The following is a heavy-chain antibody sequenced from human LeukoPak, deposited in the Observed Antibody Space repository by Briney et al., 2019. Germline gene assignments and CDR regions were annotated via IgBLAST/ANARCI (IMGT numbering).Heavy chain of an antibody. D-gene: IGHD1-26*01. CDR2: ISAYNGNT. Sequence: GASVKVSCKASGYTFTSYGISWVRQAPGQGLEWMGWISAYNGNTNYAQKLQGRVTMTTDTSTSTAYMELRSLRSDDKAVYYCARDVKRSRARWENLGFDPWGQGTLVTVSS. CDR3: ARDVKRSRARWENLGFDP. J-gene: IGHJ5*02. V-gene: IGHV1-18*01. CDR1: GYTFTSYG.